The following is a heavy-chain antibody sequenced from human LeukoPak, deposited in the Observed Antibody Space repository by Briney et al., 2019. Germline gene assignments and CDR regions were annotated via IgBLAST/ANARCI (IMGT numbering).Heavy chain of an antibody. D-gene: IGHD6-19*01. CDR2: IYYSGST. V-gene: IGHV4-59*11. Sequence: SETLPLTCTDSGGSISSHYWSWLRQPPAKGLEWIGDIYYSGSTNYNPSLTSRVTISVDTSKNQVSLKRSSVTAADTAVYYCARGGSGWYYYWGQGTLVTVSS. CDR3: ARGGSGWYYY. J-gene: IGHJ4*02. CDR1: GGSISSHY.